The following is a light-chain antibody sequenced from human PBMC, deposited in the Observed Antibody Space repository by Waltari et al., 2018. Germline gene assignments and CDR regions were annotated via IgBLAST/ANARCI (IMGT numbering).Light chain of an antibody. Sequence: EIVLTQSPATLSLSPGERATLSCRARQSIGSYLGCDQQKPGQAPRLLIYDASNRGTGISGRFSGSGSGTEFTLTINNVQSEDFAVYYCQQHSEWPRTFGQGTKVDLK. CDR1: QSIGSY. V-gene: IGKV3-11*01. CDR3: QQHSEWPRT. CDR2: DAS. J-gene: IGKJ1*01.